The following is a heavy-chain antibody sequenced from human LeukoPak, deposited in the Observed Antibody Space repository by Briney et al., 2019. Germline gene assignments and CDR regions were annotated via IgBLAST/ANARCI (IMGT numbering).Heavy chain of an antibody. CDR3: AKDDDWGRYKH. CDR1: GFTFSSYG. V-gene: IGHV3-23*01. J-gene: IGHJ1*01. CDR2: ISGSGDST. Sequence: GGSLRLSCAASGFTFSSYGMNWVRQAPGKGLEWVSGISGSGDSTYYADSVRGRFTISRDNSKNTLYLQMNSLRAEDTAVYYCAKDDDWGRYKHWGQGTLVTVSS. D-gene: IGHD3-16*01.